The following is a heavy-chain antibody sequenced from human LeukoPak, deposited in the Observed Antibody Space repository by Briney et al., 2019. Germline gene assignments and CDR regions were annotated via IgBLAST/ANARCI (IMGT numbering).Heavy chain of an antibody. CDR2: IKPKSGAT. Sequence: GASVKVSCKTSGYTFTGHFMNWVRQAPEQGLEWMGWIKPKSGATDYAQKFQGRVTMTRDTAINTAYLEVSGLTPDDTAVYYCARVREWEEISGAIPDYFDYWGQGTLITVSS. CDR1: GYTFTGHF. J-gene: IGHJ4*02. V-gene: IGHV1-2*02. D-gene: IGHD3-3*01. CDR3: ARVREWEEISGAIPDYFDY.